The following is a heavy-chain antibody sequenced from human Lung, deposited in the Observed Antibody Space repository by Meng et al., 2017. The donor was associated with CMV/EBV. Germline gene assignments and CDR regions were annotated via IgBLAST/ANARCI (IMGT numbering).Heavy chain of an antibody. CDR2: IGADNGNT. D-gene: IGHD4-17*01. CDR3: ARAGAAVTTHFDF. CDR1: GYPVGIFG. J-gene: IGHJ4*02. V-gene: IGHV1-18*01. Sequence: ASGYPVGIFGIAWVRQAPGQGLEWVGWIGADNGNTNYAQKFQGRVTLTTDTSTRTAYMDLGGLRSDDSAVYYCARAGAAVTTHFDFWGQGTLVTVSS.